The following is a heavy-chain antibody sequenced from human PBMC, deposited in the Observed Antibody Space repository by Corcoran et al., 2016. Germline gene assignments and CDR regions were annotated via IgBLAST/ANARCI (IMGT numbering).Heavy chain of an antibody. CDR1: GYTFTSYY. Sequence: QVHLVQSGAEVKKPGASVKVSCKASGYTFTSYYIHWVRQAPGQGLEWMGVINPSGGSTSYAQKFQGRVTMTRDTSTSTVYMELSSLRSEDTTVYYCARGHAVYSNSPVFDYWGQGTLVTVSS. CDR3: ARGHAVYSNSPVFDY. CDR2: INPSGGST. J-gene: IGHJ4*02. D-gene: IGHD6-6*01. V-gene: IGHV1-46*01.